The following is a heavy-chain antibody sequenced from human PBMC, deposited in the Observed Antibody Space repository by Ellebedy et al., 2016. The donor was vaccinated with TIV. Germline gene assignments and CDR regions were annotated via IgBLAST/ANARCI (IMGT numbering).Heavy chain of an antibody. Sequence: ASVKVSXXASGYTFTSYGISWVRQAPGKGLEWMGGFDPEDGETIYAQKFQGRVTMTEDTSTDTAYMELSSLRSEDTAVYYCATDHYYDSSGYNYWGQGTLVTVSS. CDR1: GYTFTSYG. CDR2: FDPEDGET. V-gene: IGHV1-24*01. J-gene: IGHJ4*02. CDR3: ATDHYYDSSGYNY. D-gene: IGHD3-22*01.